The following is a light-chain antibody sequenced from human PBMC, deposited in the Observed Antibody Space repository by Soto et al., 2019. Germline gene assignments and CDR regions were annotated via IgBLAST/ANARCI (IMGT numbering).Light chain of an antibody. J-gene: IGLJ1*01. CDR2: EVS. CDR3: SSYTSSNTQV. CDR1: SSDVGGYKY. V-gene: IGLV2-14*01. Sequence: QSVLTQPASVSGSPGQSITISCTGTSSDVGGYKYVSWYQQHPGKAPKLMIYEVSNRPSGISNRFSGSKSGNTASLTISGLQAEDEADYYCSSYTSSNTQVFGTGTKSPS.